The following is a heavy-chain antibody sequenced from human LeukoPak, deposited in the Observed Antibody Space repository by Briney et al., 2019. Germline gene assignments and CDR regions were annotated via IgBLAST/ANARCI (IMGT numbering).Heavy chain of an antibody. D-gene: IGHD3-3*01. V-gene: IGHV4-31*03. CDR2: IYYSGST. CDR1: GGSISSGGYY. CDR3: ARASLPTVFGVVIENWFDP. J-gene: IGHJ5*02. Sequence: PSETLSLTCTVSGGSISSGGYYWSWIRLHPGKGLEWIGYIYYSGSTYYNPSLKSRATISVEPSKNQFSLKLSSVTAADTAVYYCARASLPTVFGVVIENWFDPWGQGTLVTVSS.